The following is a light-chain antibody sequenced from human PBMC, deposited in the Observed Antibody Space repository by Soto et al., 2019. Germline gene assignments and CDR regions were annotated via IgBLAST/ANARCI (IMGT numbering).Light chain of an antibody. V-gene: IGKV2-30*01. CDR2: KVS. CDR1: QSLVYSDGNTY. J-gene: IGKJ1*01. Sequence: DVVMTQSPLSLPVTLGQPASISCRSSQSLVYSDGNTYLNWFQQRPGQSPRRLIYKVSNRDSGVPDRFSGSGSGTEFTLTIGSLQSEDSAVYYCQQYQNLWTFGQGTKVDIK. CDR3: QQYQNLWT.